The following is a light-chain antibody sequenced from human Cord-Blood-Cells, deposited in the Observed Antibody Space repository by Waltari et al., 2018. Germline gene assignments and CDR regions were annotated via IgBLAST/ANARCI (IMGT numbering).Light chain of an antibody. CDR3: QQYNNWPPYT. CDR2: GAS. J-gene: IGKJ2*01. CDR1: QSVSSN. V-gene: IGKV3-15*01. Sequence: EIMMTQSPATLSVSPGERATLSCRASQSVSSNLAWYQQKPGQAPRLPIYGASTRATGIPARFSGSGSGTEFTLTISSLQSEDFAVYYCQQYNNWPPYTFGQGTKLEIK.